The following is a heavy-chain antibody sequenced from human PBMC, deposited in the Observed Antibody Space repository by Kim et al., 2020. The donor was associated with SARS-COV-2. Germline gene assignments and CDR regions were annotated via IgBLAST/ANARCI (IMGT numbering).Heavy chain of an antibody. CDR3: ARLQGGYPFDY. V-gene: IGHV4-59*08. CDR2: IYYSGST. D-gene: IGHD3-22*01. Sequence: SETLSPTCTVSGGSISSYYWSWIRQPPGKGLEWIGYIYYSGSTNYNPSLKSRVTISVDTSKNQFSLKLSSVTAADTAVYYCARLQGGYPFDYWGQGTLVTVSS. J-gene: IGHJ4*02. CDR1: GGSISSYY.